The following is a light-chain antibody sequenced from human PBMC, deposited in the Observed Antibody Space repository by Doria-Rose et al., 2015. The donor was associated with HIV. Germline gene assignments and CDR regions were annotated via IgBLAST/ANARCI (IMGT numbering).Light chain of an antibody. CDR1: QSFSSTY. CDR3: HQYGTSWT. CDR2: DGS. J-gene: IGKJ1*01. Sequence: TQSPGTLSLSPGERATLSCRASQSFSSTYLAWNQQKPGQAASLLIYDGSTRPTGIPDRFSASGSGTDFTLTINRLEPEDFALYYCHQYGTSWTFGQGTKLEI. V-gene: IGKV3-20*01.